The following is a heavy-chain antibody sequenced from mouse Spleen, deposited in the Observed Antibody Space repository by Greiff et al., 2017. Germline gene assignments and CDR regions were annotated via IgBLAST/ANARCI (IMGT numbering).Heavy chain of an antibody. CDR1: GYTFTSYW. D-gene: IGHD2-2*01. V-gene: IGHV1-72*01. Sequence: VQLQQPGAELVMPGASVKLSCKASGYTFTSYWMHWVKQRPGRGLEWIGRIDPNSGGTKYNEKFKSKATLTVDKPSSTAYMQLSSLTSEDSAVYYCARQGYPYAMDYWGQGTSVTVSS. CDR3: ARQGYPYAMDY. J-gene: IGHJ4*01. CDR2: IDPNSGGT.